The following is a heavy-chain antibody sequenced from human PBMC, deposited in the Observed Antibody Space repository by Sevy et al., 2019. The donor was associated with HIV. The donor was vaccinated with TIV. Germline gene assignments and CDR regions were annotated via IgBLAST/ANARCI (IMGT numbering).Heavy chain of an antibody. J-gene: IGHJ3*02. CDR1: SGSFSGYY. Sequence: SETLSLTCAVYSGSFSGYYWSWIRQPPGKGLEWIGEINHSGSANYNPSLKSRVTISVDTSKNQFSLMLSSVTAADTAGYYCARHCSSISCSHAFDIWGLGTMVTVSS. V-gene: IGHV4-34*01. CDR2: INHSGSA. CDR3: ARHCSSISCSHAFDI. D-gene: IGHD2-2*01.